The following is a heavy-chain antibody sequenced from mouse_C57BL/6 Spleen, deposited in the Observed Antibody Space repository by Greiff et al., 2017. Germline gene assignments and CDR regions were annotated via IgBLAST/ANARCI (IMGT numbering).Heavy chain of an antibody. CDR1: GYTFTDYE. CDR2: IDPETGGT. Sequence: VQLQQSGAELVRPGASVTLSCKASGYTFTDYEMHWVKQTPVHGLEWIGAIDPETGGTAYNQKFKGKAILTADKSSSTAYMELRSLTSEDSAVYYCTRLFYDYDSYYYAMDYWGQGTSVTVSS. CDR3: TRLFYDYDSYYYAMDY. J-gene: IGHJ4*01. D-gene: IGHD2-4*01. V-gene: IGHV1-15*01.